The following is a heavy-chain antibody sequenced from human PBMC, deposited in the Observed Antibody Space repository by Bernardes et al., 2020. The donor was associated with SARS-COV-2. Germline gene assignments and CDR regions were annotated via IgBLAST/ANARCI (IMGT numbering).Heavy chain of an antibody. D-gene: IGHD2-2*02. CDR3: AKDGYCSSTSCYTNYYGMDV. CDR2: ISYDGSNK. J-gene: IGHJ6*02. CDR1: GFTFSSYG. Sequence: GWSLRLSCAASGFTFSSYGMHWVRQAPGKGLEWVAVISYDGSNKYYADSVKGRFTISRDNSKNTLYLQMNSLRAEDTAVYYCAKDGYCSSTSCYTNYYGMDVWGQGTTVTVSS. V-gene: IGHV3-30*18.